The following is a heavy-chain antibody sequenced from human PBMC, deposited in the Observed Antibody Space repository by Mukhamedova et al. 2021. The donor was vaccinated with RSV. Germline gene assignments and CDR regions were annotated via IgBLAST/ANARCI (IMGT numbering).Heavy chain of an antibody. D-gene: IGHD6-19*01. Sequence: APGKGLEWISYISSVTNYTDYADSVKGRFTISGDNAKNSLYLQMNSLRVEDTAVYYCAREGSSGWPNDAFDMWGQGTMVTVSS. V-gene: IGHV3-11*06. CDR3: AREGSSGWPNDAFDM. CDR2: ISSVTNYT. J-gene: IGHJ3*02.